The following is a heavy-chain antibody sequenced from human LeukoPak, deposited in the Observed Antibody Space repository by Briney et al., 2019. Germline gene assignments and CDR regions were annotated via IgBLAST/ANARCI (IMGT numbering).Heavy chain of an antibody. CDR1: GGSISSYY. CDR2: IHGIGST. Sequence: KPSETLSLTCTVSGGSISSYYWSWIRQPAGKGLEWIGRIHGIGSTNYNPSLKSRVTMSVDTSKNQFSLKLSSVTAADTALYYCARDYTRGWYGDDAFDISGQGTMVTVSS. J-gene: IGHJ3*02. CDR3: ARDYTRGWYGDDAFDI. V-gene: IGHV4-4*07. D-gene: IGHD6-19*01.